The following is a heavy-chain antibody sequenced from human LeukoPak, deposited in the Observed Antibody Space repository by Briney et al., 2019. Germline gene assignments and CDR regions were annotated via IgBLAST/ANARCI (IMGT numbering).Heavy chain of an antibody. D-gene: IGHD6-6*01. J-gene: IGHJ4*02. CDR3: AKDSPYSSSYFDY. CDR2: ISAGGGST. CDR1: GFTFSTYD. Sequence: PGGSLRLSCAASGFTFSTYDMSWVRQAPGKGLEWVSTISAGGGSTYYADSVKGRFTISRDNSKNTLYLQMNSLRAEDTAVYYCAKDSPYSSSYFDYWGQGTLVTVSP. V-gene: IGHV3-23*01.